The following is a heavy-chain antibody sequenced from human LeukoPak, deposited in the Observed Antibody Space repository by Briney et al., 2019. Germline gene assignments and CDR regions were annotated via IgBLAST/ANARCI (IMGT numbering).Heavy chain of an antibody. V-gene: IGHV4-59*01. CDR1: GGSISSYY. D-gene: IGHD6-6*01. J-gene: IGHJ4*02. Sequence: PSETRSLTCTVSGGSISSYYWSWIRQPPGKGLEWIGYIYYSGSTNYNPSLKSRVTISVDTSKNQFSLKLSSVTAADTAVYYCARSWGLGEQLAYFDYWGQGTLVTVSS. CDR2: IYYSGST. CDR3: ARSWGLGEQLAYFDY.